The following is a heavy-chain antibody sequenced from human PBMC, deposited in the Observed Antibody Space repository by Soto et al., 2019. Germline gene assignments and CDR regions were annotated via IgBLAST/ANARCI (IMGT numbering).Heavy chain of an antibody. CDR2: ISYDGSNK. D-gene: IGHD1-26*01. CDR1: GFTFSSYG. CDR3: ARSPYSVSYLAYFDY. Sequence: QVQLVESGGGVVQPGRSLGLSCAASGFTFSSYGMHWVRQAPGKGLEWVAVISYDGSNKYYADSVKGRFTISRDNSKNTLYLQMNSLRAEDTAVDYCARSPYSVSYLAYFDYWGQGTLVTVSS. J-gene: IGHJ4*02. V-gene: IGHV3-30*03.